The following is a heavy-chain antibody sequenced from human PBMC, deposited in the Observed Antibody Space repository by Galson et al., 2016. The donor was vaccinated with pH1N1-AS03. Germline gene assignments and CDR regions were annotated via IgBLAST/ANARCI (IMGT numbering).Heavy chain of an antibody. CDR2: IDWDDDK. V-gene: IGHV2-70*04. CDR1: GFSLDTSGMR. CDR3: ARVDGYDFWSGYFDY. J-gene: IGHJ4*01. D-gene: IGHD3-3*01. Sequence: PALVKPTQTLTLTCTFSGFSLDTSGMRVSWIRQPPGKALEWLGRIDWDDDKFYSPSLKTRLTISKDTSKNQVVLTMTNMDPVDTATYYCARVDGYDFWSGYFDYW.